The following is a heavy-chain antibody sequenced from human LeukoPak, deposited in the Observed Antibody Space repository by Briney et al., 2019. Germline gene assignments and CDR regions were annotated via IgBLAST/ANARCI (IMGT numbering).Heavy chain of an antibody. V-gene: IGHV3-23*01. CDR1: GFTFSSYS. J-gene: IGHJ4*02. Sequence: PGGSLRLSCAASGFTFSSYSMTWVRHAPGKGLEWVSSTYASGHSTFYADSVKGRFTISRDNSRNTLYLQMDGLRAEDTAIYYCAKDRVPDGRWSIDCWGQGALVTVSS. CDR3: AKDRVPDGRWSIDC. CDR2: TYASGHST. D-gene: IGHD4-23*01.